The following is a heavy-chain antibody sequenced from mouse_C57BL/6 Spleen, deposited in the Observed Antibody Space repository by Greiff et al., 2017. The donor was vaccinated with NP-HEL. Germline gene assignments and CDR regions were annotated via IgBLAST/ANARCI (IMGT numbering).Heavy chain of an antibody. CDR3: AYLLWKLRKRFDD. V-gene: IGHV1-26*01. Sequence: VQLQQSGPELVKPGASVKISCKASGYTFTDYYMNWVKQSPGKSLEWIGDINPNNGGTSYNQKFKGKATLTVDKSSSTAYMELRSLTSEYSAVYYCAYLLWKLRKRFDDWGKCTTLTVAS. CDR2: INPNNGGT. CDR1: GYTFTDYY. J-gene: IGHJ2*01. D-gene: IGHD2-1*01.